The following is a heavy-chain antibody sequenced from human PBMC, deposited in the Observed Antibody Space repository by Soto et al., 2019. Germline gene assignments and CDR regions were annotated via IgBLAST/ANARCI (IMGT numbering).Heavy chain of an antibody. Sequence: QVQLVESGGGVVQPGRSLRLSCAASGFTFSSYAVHWVRQAPGKGLEYMASISSDGSNKYYADSVKGRFAISRDNSKSTLYLQMNSLRADDTAVFYCAATTVTGYWYFDLWGRGTLVTVSS. V-gene: IGHV3-30*09. J-gene: IGHJ2*01. D-gene: IGHD4-17*01. CDR2: ISSDGSNK. CDR1: GFTFSSYA. CDR3: AATTVTGYWYFDL.